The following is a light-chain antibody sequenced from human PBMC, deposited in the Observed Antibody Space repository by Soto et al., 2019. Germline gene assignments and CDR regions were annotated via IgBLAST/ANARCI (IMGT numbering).Light chain of an antibody. CDR1: SSDVGGYNY. CDR3: SSYTSNSTPVV. CDR2: DVS. J-gene: IGLJ2*01. Sequence: QSALTQPASVSGSPGQSITISCTGTSSDVGGYNYVSWYQQHPGKAPKLMISDVSNRPSGVSNRFSGCKSGNTASLTISGRQAEDEADYYCSSYTSNSTPVVFGGGTKLTVL. V-gene: IGLV2-14*01.